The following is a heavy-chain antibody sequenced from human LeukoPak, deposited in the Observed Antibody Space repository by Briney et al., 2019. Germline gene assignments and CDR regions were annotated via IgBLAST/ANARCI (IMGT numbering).Heavy chain of an antibody. CDR2: ITTYNGNT. Sequence: ASVNVSCKASGYTFTNIGISWVRQAAGQGLERLGWITTYNGNTNYAQKVQDRVTITRDTSASTAYMELSSLRSEDTAVYYCATPTGGYSYGYYYYGMDVWGQGTTVTVSS. CDR3: ATPTGGYSYGYYYYGMDV. D-gene: IGHD5-18*01. CDR1: GYTFTNIG. J-gene: IGHJ6*02. V-gene: IGHV1-18*01.